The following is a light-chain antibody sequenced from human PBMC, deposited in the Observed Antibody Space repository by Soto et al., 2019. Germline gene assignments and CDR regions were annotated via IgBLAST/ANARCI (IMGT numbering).Light chain of an antibody. CDR2: DAS. CDR3: KQYGSSHIT. CDR1: QTIDNT. V-gene: IGKV3-20*01. Sequence: EIVMTQSPATLSLSPGERATLSCRASQTIDNTLAWYQRKPGQAPRLLIYDASTRATGVPARFSGSGSGTDFTLTISRMEPEDFAVYYCKQYGSSHITCGQGTQREIK. J-gene: IGKJ5*01.